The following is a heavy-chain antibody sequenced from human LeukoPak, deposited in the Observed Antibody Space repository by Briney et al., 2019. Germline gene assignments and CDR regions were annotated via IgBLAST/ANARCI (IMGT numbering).Heavy chain of an antibody. CDR2: ISGSGGST. J-gene: IGHJ4*02. Sequence: GGSLRLSCAASGFTFSSYAMSWVRQAPGRGLEWVSAISGSGGSTYYADSVKGRFTISRDNSKNTLYLQMNSLRAEDTAVYYCAKDFEYSSGCFDYWGQGTLVTVSS. D-gene: IGHD6-19*01. V-gene: IGHV3-23*01. CDR1: GFTFSSYA. CDR3: AKDFEYSSGCFDY.